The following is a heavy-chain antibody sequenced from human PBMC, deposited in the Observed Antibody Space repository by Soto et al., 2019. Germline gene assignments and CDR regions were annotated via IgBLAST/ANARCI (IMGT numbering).Heavy chain of an antibody. D-gene: IGHD4-17*01. J-gene: IGHJ4*02. CDR2: IYYSGST. V-gene: IGHV4-31*03. CDR3: ARVSNQIYGDYFDY. Sequence: SETLSLTCTVSGGSISSGGYYWSWIRQHPGKGLEWIGYIYYSGSTYYNPSLKSRVTISVDTSKNQFSLKLSSVTAADTAVYYCARVSNQIYGDYFDYWGQGTLVTVSS. CDR1: GGSISSGGYY.